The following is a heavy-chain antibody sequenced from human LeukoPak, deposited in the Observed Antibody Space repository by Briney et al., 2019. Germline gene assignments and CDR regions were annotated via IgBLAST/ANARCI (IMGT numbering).Heavy chain of an antibody. D-gene: IGHD3-22*01. CDR3: ARDSPYYYDSSGYQSGDY. CDR2: IYYSGST. Sequence: SETLSLTCTVSGGSISSSSYYWGWIRQPPGKGPEWIGSIYYSGSTYYNPSLKSRVTISVDTSKNQFSLKLSSVTAADTAVYYCARDSPYYYDSSGYQSGDYWGQGTLVTVSS. CDR1: GGSISSSSYY. J-gene: IGHJ4*02. V-gene: IGHV4-39*07.